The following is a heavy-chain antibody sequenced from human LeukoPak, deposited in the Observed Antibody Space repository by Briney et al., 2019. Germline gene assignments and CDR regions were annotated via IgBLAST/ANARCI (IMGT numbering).Heavy chain of an antibody. CDR1: GFTFSSCA. CDR2: ISGSGGST. D-gene: IGHD6-25*01. CDR3: AKDKATAAYWGMDV. Sequence: PGGSLRLSCAASGFTFSSCAMNWVRQAPGKGLEWVSAISGSGGSTYYADSVKGRFTISRDNSKNTLYLQMNSLRAEDTAVYYCAKDKATAAYWGMDVWGQGTTVTVSS. V-gene: IGHV3-23*01. J-gene: IGHJ6*02.